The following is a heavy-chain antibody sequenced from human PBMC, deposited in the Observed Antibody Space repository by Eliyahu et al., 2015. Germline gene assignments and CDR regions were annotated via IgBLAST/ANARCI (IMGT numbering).Heavy chain of an antibody. CDR2: ISGSGGRT. V-gene: IGHV3-23*01. CDR1: GFTFTSYA. CDR3: ATDPGXHLDN. D-gene: IGHD3-3*02. J-gene: IGHJ4*02. Sequence: DVRLLESGGGLVQPGGSLRLSCAASGFTFTSYAMSWVRQAPGKGLEWVSMISGSGGRTYYADAVTGRFTISRDNSKNTLYLEMHSLEVEDTAIYFCATDPGXHLDNWGQGTLVIVSS.